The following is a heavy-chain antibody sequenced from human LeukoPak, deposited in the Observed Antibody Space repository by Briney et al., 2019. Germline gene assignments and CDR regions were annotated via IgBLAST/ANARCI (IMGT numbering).Heavy chain of an antibody. V-gene: IGHV4-61*02. CDR3: ARGRRYQLPGYYYYYMDV. CDR2: IYTSGST. CDR1: GGSISSGSYY. D-gene: IGHD2-2*01. J-gene: IGHJ6*03. Sequence: SETLSLTCTVSGGSISSGSYYWSWIRQPAGKGLGWIGRIYTSGSTNYNPSLKSRVTISVDTSKNQFSLKLSSVTAADTAVYYCARGRRYQLPGYYYYYMDVWGKGTTVTISS.